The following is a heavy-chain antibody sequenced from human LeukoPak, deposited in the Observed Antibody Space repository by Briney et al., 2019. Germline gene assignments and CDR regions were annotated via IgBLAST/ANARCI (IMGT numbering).Heavy chain of an antibody. CDR2: INHSGST. CDR1: GGSFSGYY. Sequence: PSETLSLTCAVYGGSFSGYYWSRIRQPPGKGLEWIGEINHSGSTNYNPSLKSRVTISVDTSKNQFSLMLSSVTAADTAVYYCARAKRRYCSGGSCPPDNWFDPWGQGTLVTVSS. V-gene: IGHV4-34*01. CDR3: ARAKRRYCSGGSCPPDNWFDP. J-gene: IGHJ5*02. D-gene: IGHD2-15*01.